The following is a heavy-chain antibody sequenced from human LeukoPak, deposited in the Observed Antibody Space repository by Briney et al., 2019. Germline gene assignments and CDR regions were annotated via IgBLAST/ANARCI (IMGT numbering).Heavy chain of an antibody. J-gene: IGHJ4*02. CDR3: ARGVGATTRSVSYFDY. V-gene: IGHV1-46*01. D-gene: IGHD1-26*01. CDR1: GYTFTSYY. Sequence: ASVEVSCKASGYTFTSYYMHWVRQAPGQGLEWMGIINPSGGSTSYAQKFQGRVTMTRDTSTSTVYMELSSLRSEDTAVYYCARGVGATTRSVSYFDYWGQGTLVTVSS. CDR2: INPSGGST.